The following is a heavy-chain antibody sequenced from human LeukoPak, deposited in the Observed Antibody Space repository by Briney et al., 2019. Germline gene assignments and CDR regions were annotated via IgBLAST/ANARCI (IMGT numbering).Heavy chain of an antibody. D-gene: IGHD4-17*01. CDR2: ISGSGSFK. CDR1: GFTFSTYS. J-gene: IGHJ6*02. Sequence: GGSLRLSCAASGFTFSTYSRNWVRQAPGKGLEWVSSISGSGSFKFYTDSVKGRFTISRDNVKRSLYLQLSSLRAEDTAVYYCARDYYGDYYQSGYGMDVWGQGTTVTVSS. V-gene: IGHV3-21*01. CDR3: ARDYYGDYYQSGYGMDV.